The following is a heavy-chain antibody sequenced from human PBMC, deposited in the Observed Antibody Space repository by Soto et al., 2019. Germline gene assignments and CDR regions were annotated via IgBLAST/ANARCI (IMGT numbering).Heavy chain of an antibody. J-gene: IGHJ4*02. D-gene: IGHD5-12*01. Sequence: SETLSLTCTVSGGSISSGDYYWSWIRQPPGKGLEWIGYIYYSGSTYYNPSLKSRVTISVDTSKNQFSLKLSSVTAADTAVYYCARDRPRDGYYYIGYWGQGTLVTVSS. CDR2: IYYSGST. CDR3: ARDRPRDGYYYIGY. CDR1: GGSISSGDYY. V-gene: IGHV4-30-4*01.